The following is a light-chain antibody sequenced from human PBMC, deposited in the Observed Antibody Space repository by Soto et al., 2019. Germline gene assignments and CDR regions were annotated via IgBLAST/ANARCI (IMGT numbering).Light chain of an antibody. CDR3: QQYNNWPPWT. J-gene: IGKJ1*01. Sequence: EIVMTQSPATLSVSPGERATLSCRASQSVSSNLGWYQQKPGQAPRLLIFGASTRATGVPARFSGSGSVTEFTLTISSLQSEDFALYYCQQYNNWPPWTFGQGTKVEIK. CDR1: QSVSSN. CDR2: GAS. V-gene: IGKV3-15*01.